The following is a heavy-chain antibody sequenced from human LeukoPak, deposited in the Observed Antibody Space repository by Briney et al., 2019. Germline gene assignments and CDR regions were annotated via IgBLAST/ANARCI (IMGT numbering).Heavy chain of an antibody. D-gene: IGHD4-11*01. CDR3: AKDAQRGFDYSNSLEK. J-gene: IGHJ4*02. V-gene: IGHV3-33*06. CDR2: IWHDGSSQ. Sequence: GGSLRLSCAAPKFTFSHYGMHWVRQAPGKGLEWVAVIWHDGSSQYYADSVKGRFTGSRDNSQNTLYLHMNSLRPEDTAVYYCAKDAQRGFDYSNSLEKWGQGTLVTVSS. CDR1: KFTFSHYG.